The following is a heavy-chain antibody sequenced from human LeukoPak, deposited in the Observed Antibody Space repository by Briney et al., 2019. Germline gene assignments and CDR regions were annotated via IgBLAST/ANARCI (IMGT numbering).Heavy chain of an antibody. D-gene: IGHD4-11*01. CDR3: ARSSTVKNWFDP. V-gene: IGHV3-23*01. CDR1: GFTFSSYA. CDR2: TSGRGGTT. Sequence: GGSLRLSCAASGFTFSSYARSWGRQAPGKGLEWVSVTSGRGGTTYYADSVKGRFTISRDNSKNTRYLQMNSLRAEDTAIYYCARSSTVKNWFDPWGQGTLVTVSS. J-gene: IGHJ5*02.